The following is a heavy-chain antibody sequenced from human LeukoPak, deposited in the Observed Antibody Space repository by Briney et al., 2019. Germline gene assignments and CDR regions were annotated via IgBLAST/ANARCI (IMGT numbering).Heavy chain of an antibody. J-gene: IGHJ3*02. CDR3: ARMTAHAFDI. CDR2: INGDGGRT. V-gene: IGHV3-74*01. D-gene: IGHD2-21*02. Sequence: GGSLRLSCTASGFTFDDYAMHWVRQAPGKGLVWVSCINGDGGRTNYADSVKGRFTISRDNAKNTLYLQMNSLRAEDTAVYYCARMTAHAFDIWGKGTMVTVSS. CDR1: GFTFDDYA.